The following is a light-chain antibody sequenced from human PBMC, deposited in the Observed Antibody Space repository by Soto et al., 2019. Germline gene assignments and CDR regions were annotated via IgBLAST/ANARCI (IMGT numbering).Light chain of an antibody. CDR2: GGS. J-gene: IGKJ1*01. V-gene: IGKV1-6*01. CDR3: IQDSKYQWT. Sequence: AIQMTQSPSSLSASVGDRVTISCRARQGIGNALGWYQQKPGKPPKFLIYGGSNLESGVPPRFSGSGSGTDFTLAISSPAPEDSGTYYCIQDSKYQWTYGQGTKVDLK. CDR1: QGIGNA.